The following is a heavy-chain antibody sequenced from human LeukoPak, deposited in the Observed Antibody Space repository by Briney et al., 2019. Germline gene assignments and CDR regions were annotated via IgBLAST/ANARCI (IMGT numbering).Heavy chain of an antibody. J-gene: IGHJ4*02. CDR3: ARGDSSGWYYFDY. Sequence: EPGGSLRLSCAASGFTVSSNYMSWVRQAPGKGLEWVSVIYSGGSTYYADSVKGRFTISRDNSKNTLSLQMNSLRAEDTAVYYCARGDSSGWYYFDYWGQGTLVTVSS. CDR1: GFTVSSNY. D-gene: IGHD6-19*01. V-gene: IGHV3-66*01. CDR2: IYSGGST.